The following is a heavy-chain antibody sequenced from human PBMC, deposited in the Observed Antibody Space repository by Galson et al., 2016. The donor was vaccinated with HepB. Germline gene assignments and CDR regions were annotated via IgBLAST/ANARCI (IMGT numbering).Heavy chain of an antibody. CDR3: AKDRRYYDSSGYFWEGYYYDGMDV. CDR2: ISYDGSDK. V-gene: IGHV3-30*18. J-gene: IGHJ6*02. CDR1: GFTFSSYG. Sequence: SLRLSCAASGFTFSSYGMHWVRQAPGKGLEWVAVISYDGSDKYYADSVKGRFTISRDNSKNTLYLQMNGLRPEDTAVYYCAKDRRYYDSSGYFWEGYYYDGMDVWGQGTTVTVSS. D-gene: IGHD3-22*01.